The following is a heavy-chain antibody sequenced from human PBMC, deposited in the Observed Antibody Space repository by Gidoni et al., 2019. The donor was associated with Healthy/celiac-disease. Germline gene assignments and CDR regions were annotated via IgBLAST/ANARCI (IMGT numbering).Heavy chain of an antibody. Sequence: VKGLEWVAVIWYDGSNKYYADSVKGRFTISRDNSKNTLYLQMNSLRAEDTAVYYCARDHAAANYFDYWGQGTLVTVSS. J-gene: IGHJ4*02. CDR2: IWYDGSNK. CDR3: ARDHAAANYFDY. V-gene: IGHV3-33*01. D-gene: IGHD2-2*01.